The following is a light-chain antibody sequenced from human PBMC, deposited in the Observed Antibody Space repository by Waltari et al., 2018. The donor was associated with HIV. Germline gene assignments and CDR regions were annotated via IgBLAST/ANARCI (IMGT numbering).Light chain of an antibody. Sequence: QSALTQPRSVSGSPGQSVTLSCTGSSGFIDGSSFVSWYQHHPGKAPKVMIYDVTKRPSGVPDRFSGSRSGNTASLTISGLQAEDEAEYYCCSFVGSYSYVFGSGTKVTVL. CDR3: CSFVGSYSYV. J-gene: IGLJ1*01. CDR2: DVT. CDR1: SGFIDGSSF. V-gene: IGLV2-11*01.